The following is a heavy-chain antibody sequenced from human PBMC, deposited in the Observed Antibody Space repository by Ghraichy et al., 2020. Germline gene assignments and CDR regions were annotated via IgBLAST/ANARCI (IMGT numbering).Heavy chain of an antibody. CDR2: IYSGATT. D-gene: IGHD6-19*01. CDR3: AKEGYSRGWYPKGPFDP. Sequence: GGSLRLSCAASGFSVRSNSMTWVRQAPGKGLEWVSAIYSGATTDYAPSARGRFTISRDNSRNTLFLQMNSLTVEDTAVYYCAKEGYSRGWYPKGPFDPWGQGTLVTVSS. CDR1: GFSVRSNS. J-gene: IGHJ5*02. V-gene: IGHV3-53*01.